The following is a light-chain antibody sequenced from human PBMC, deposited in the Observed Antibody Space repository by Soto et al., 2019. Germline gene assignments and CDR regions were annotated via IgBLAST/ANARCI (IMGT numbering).Light chain of an antibody. CDR2: KVS. CDR1: QSLVYSDGNTY. J-gene: IGKJ2*01. V-gene: IGKV2-30*01. CDR3: MQGTHRPPYT. Sequence: DVVMTQSPLSLPVTLGQPASISCRSSQSLVYSDGNTYLNWFQQRPGQSPRRLISKVSNRDSGVPDRFSGSGSGTDFTLKISRVEAEDVGVYYCMQGTHRPPYTFGQGTKLEIK.